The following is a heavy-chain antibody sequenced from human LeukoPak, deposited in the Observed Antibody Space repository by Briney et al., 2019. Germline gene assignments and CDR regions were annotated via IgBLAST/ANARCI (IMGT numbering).Heavy chain of an antibody. Sequence: GSLRLSCAASGFTFSSYGMHWVRQAPGKGLEWVAFIRYDGSNKYYADSVKGRFTISRDNSKNTLYLQMNSLRAEDTAVYYCAKDGRFGELNFDYWGQGTLVTVSS. CDR1: GFTFSSYG. J-gene: IGHJ4*02. CDR3: AKDGRFGELNFDY. CDR2: IRYDGSNK. V-gene: IGHV3-30*02. D-gene: IGHD3-10*01.